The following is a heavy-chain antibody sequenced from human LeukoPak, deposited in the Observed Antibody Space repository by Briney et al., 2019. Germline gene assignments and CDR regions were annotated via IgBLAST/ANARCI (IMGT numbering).Heavy chain of an antibody. Sequence: GESLKISCRGSGYSFTSYWIGWVRQMPGKGLEWMGIICPGDSDTRYSPSFQGQVTISADKSISTAYLQWSSLKASDTAMYYCARRREGGGDYYTGAFDIWGQGTMVTVSS. CDR3: ARRREGGGDYYTGAFDI. J-gene: IGHJ3*02. V-gene: IGHV5-51*01. D-gene: IGHD2-21*02. CDR1: GYSFTSYW. CDR2: ICPGDSDT.